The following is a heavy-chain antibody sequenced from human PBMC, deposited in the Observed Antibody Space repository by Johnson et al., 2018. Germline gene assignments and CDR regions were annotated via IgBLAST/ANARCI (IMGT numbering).Heavy chain of an antibody. J-gene: IGHJ3*02. CDR3: ASDSSGYYSWEAFDI. V-gene: IGHV3-74*02. CDR1: GFTFSSYW. Sequence: VQLVQSGGGLVQPGGSLRLSCAASGFTFSSYWMHWVRQAPGKGLVWVSRINSDGSSTSYAASVTGRFTISRDNAKNTLYLQLNRLRAEDTAVYYCASDSSGYYSWEAFDIWGQGTMVTVSS. CDR2: INSDGSST. D-gene: IGHD3-22*01.